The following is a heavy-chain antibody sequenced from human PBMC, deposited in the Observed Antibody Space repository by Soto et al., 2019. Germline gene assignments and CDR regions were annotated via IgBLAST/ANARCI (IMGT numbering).Heavy chain of an antibody. D-gene: IGHD6-13*01. J-gene: IGHJ6*02. V-gene: IGHV4-30-4*01. CDR3: ARDGTEQQLVRWGRDYYYGMDV. Sequence: QVQLQESGPGLVKPSQTLYLTCTVSGGSISSGDYYWSWIRQPPGKGLEWIGYIYYSGSTYYNPSLKSRVTISVDTSKNQFSLKLSSVTAADTAVYYCARDGTEQQLVRWGRDYYYGMDVWGQGTTVTVSS. CDR2: IYYSGST. CDR1: GGSISSGDYY.